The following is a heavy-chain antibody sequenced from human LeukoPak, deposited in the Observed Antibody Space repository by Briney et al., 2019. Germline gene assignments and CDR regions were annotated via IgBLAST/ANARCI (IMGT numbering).Heavy chain of an antibody. CDR1: GGSISSGSYY. J-gene: IGHJ6*03. V-gene: IGHV4-61*02. CDR3: ARLVSIAAAGEWELLRYYYMDV. Sequence: SETLSLTCTVSGGSISSGSYYWSWIRQPAGKGLEWIGRIYTSGSTNYNPSLKSRVTISVDTSKNQFSLKLSSVTAADTAVYYCARLVSIAAAGEWELLRYYYMDVWGKGTTVTVSS. CDR2: IYTSGST. D-gene: IGHD6-13*01.